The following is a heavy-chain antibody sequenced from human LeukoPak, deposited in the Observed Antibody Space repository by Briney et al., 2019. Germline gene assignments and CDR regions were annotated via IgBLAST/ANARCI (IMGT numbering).Heavy chain of an antibody. J-gene: IGHJ6*02. D-gene: IGHD1-14*01. V-gene: IGHV4-61*02. CDR3: ARQPVYYYYGMDV. CDR1: GGSISSGSYY. Sequence: PSQTLSLTCTVSGGSISSGSYYWSWIRQPAGKGLEWIGRIYTSGSTNYNPSLKSRVTISVDTSKNQFSLKLSSVTAADTAVYYYARQPVYYYYGMDVWGQGTTVTVSS. CDR2: IYTSGST.